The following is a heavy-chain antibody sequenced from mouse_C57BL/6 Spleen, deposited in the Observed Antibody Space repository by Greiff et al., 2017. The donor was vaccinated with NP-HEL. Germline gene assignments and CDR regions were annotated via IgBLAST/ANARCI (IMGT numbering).Heavy chain of an antibody. V-gene: IGHV5-16*01. J-gene: IGHJ4*01. Sequence: EVQVVESEGGLVQPGSSMKLSCTASGFTFSDYYMAWVRQVPEKGLEWVANINYDGSSTYYLDSLKSRFIISRDNAKNILYLQMSSLKSEDTATYYCARDSYYGKRNYAMDYWGQGTSVTVSS. CDR3: ARDSYYGKRNYAMDY. CDR2: INYDGSST. CDR1: GFTFSDYY. D-gene: IGHD1-1*01.